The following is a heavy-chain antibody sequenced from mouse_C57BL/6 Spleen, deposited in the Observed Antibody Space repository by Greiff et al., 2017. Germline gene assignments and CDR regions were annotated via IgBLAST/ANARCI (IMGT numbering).Heavy chain of an antibody. D-gene: IGHD1-2*01. V-gene: IGHV1-15*01. Sequence: QVQLQQPGAELVRPGASVTLSCKASGYTFTDYEMHWVKQTPVHGLEWIGAIDPETGGTAYNQKFKGKAILTADKSSSTAYMELRSLTSEDSAVYYCKGTLLRPYFDYWGQGTTLTVSS. CDR3: KGTLLRPYFDY. J-gene: IGHJ2*01. CDR2: IDPETGGT. CDR1: GYTFTDYE.